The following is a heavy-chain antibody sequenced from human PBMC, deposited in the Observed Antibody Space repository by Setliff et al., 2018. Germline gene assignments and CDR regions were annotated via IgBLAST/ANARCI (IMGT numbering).Heavy chain of an antibody. D-gene: IGHD2-2*01. CDR3: ARGGPGVVIMPAAKLFDY. CDR1: GYTFTGYY. CDR2: INPSSGAT. Sequence: ASVKVSCKASGYTFTGYYMYWVRQAPGQGLEWMGRINPSSGATIYAQKFQGRVTMTSDTSISTAYMELGRLRSDDTAVYFCARGGPGVVIMPAAKLFDYWGQGTLVTVSS. J-gene: IGHJ4*02. V-gene: IGHV1-2*06.